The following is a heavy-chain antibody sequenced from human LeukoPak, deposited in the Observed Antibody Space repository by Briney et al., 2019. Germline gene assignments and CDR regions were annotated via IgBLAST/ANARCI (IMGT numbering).Heavy chain of an antibody. D-gene: IGHD1-1*01. CDR3: ARVGYNWNDGIYYYYGMDV. CDR2: ISAYNGNT. Sequence: ASVKVSCKASGYTFTSYGISWVRQAPGQGLEWIGWISAYNGNTNYAQKLQGRVTMTTDTSTSTAYMELRSLRSDDTAVYYCARVGYNWNDGIYYYYGMDVWGQGTTVTVSS. CDR1: GYTFTSYG. V-gene: IGHV1-18*01. J-gene: IGHJ6*02.